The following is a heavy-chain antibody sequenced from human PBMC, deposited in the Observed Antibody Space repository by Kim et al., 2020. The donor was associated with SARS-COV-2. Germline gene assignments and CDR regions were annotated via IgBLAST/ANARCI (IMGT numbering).Heavy chain of an antibody. CDR2: ISGSGHTT. Sequence: GGSLRLSCAASGFISDRHAMSWVRQAPGKGLEWVSTISGSGHTTYYADSVKGRFTISRDNSKNMLFVQMNSLRAEDTAVYYCVREVAPYGMDVWGQGTTVTVSS. CDR3: VREVAPYGMDV. V-gene: IGHV3-23*01. J-gene: IGHJ6*02. D-gene: IGHD5-12*01. CDR1: GFISDRHA.